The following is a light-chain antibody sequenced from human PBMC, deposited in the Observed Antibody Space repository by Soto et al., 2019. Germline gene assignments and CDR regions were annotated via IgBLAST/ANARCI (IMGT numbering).Light chain of an antibody. CDR1: QSVSSN. CDR2: GES. J-gene: IGKJ5*01. Sequence: EIVMTQAPATLSVSPGERATLSCRASQSVSSNLAWYQQKPGQAPRLIIYGESSRATGIPARLSGSGSGTEFNLTISSLQSEDFAVYYCQKYYTWPLTCGQGTRLEIK. CDR3: QKYYTWPLT. V-gene: IGKV3-15*01.